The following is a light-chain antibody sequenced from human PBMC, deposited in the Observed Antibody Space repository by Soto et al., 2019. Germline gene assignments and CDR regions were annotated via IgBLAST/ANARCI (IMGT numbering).Light chain of an antibody. J-gene: IGKJ3*01. CDR2: DAS. Sequence: EIVLTQSPATLSLSPGERATLSCRASQSVSSYLAWYQQKPGQAPRLLIYDASNRATGIPARFSGSGSGTDFTLTISSLEPEDFAVYYCQQRSNWPPRGTFGPGPKVDIK. CDR1: QSVSSY. V-gene: IGKV3-11*01. CDR3: QQRSNWPPRGT.